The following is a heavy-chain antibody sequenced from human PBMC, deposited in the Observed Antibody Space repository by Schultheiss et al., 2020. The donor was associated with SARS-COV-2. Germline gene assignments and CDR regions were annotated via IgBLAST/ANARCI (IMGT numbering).Heavy chain of an antibody. Sequence: SETLSLTCTVSGGSISSSSYYWGWIRQPPGTGLEWIGSIYYSGSTYYNPSLKSRVTISVDTSKNQFSLKLSSVTAADTAVYYCARQRYSSGWTDYWGQGTLVTVSS. CDR2: IYYSGST. J-gene: IGHJ4*02. CDR3: ARQRYSSGWTDY. CDR1: GGSISSSSYY. D-gene: IGHD6-19*01. V-gene: IGHV4-39*01.